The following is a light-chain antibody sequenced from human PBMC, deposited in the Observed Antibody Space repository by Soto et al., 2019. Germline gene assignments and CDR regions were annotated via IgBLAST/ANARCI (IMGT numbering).Light chain of an antibody. CDR2: EVS. V-gene: IGLV2-14*01. CDR1: SSDVGGYNY. J-gene: IGLJ1*01. Sequence: QSVLTQPASVSGSPGQSITISCTGTSSDVGGYNYVSWYQQHPGKAPKLMIYEVSNRPSGVSNRFSGSTSGSTASLTISGLQTEDEADYYCCSYVGASIYVFGTGTKLTVL. CDR3: CSYVGASIYV.